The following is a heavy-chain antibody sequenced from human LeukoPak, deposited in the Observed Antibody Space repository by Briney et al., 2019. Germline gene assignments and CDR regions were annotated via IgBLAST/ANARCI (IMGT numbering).Heavy chain of an antibody. CDR1: GFTFSGVL. D-gene: IGHD2-15*01. Sequence: GGSLRLSCAASGFTFSGVLMSWVGQAAGPEVRWLTDIKQDGSEKYYMDSVKGRFTISRDNAKNSRYLQMNSLRAEDTAVYYCARRYCSGGSCYSNGASYFDYWGQGTLVTVSS. V-gene: IGHV3-7*01. CDR3: ARRYCSGGSCYSNGASYFDY. CDR2: IKQDGSEK. J-gene: IGHJ4*02.